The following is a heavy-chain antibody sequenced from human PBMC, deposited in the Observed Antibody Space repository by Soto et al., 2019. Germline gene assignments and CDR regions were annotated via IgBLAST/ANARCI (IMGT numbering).Heavy chain of an antibody. CDR3: ARGPSSLTRFDY. CDR1: GFTFSSYS. J-gene: IGHJ4*02. CDR2: ISYDGSNK. V-gene: IGHV3-30-3*01. D-gene: IGHD2-2*01. Sequence: GGSLRLSCAASGFTFSSYSMHWVRQAPGKGLEWVAAISYDGSNKYYVDSVKGRFTISRDNSKNTLYLQMNRLRAEDTAEYYCARGPSSLTRFDYWGQGPLVTAPQ.